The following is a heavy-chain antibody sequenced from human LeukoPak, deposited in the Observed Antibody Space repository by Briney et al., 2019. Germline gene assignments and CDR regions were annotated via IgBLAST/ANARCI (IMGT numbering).Heavy chain of an antibody. CDR3: ARFSVDTAMVEAFDI. J-gene: IGHJ3*02. V-gene: IGHV4-39*07. Sequence: PSETLSLTCTVSGGSISSSSYYWGWIRQPPGKGLEWIGSIYYSGSTYYNPSLKSRVTISVDTSKNQFSLKLSSVTAADTAVYYCARFSVDTAMVEAFDIWGQGTMVTVSS. CDR1: GGSISSSSYY. D-gene: IGHD5-18*01. CDR2: IYYSGST.